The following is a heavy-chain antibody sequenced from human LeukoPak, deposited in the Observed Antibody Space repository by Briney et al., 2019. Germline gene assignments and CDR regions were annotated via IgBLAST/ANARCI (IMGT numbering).Heavy chain of an antibody. V-gene: IGHV4-59*08. J-gene: IGHJ4*02. CDR1: GGSFSGYY. Sequence: PSETLSLTCAVYGGSFSGYYWSWIRQPPGKGLEYIAQMFYNESINYNASLKTRVTMSVDTSKNQISLRLTSVTAADTAVYYCARFGFDRDYWGQGTLVTVSS. CDR2: MFYNESI. D-gene: IGHD3-10*01. CDR3: ARFGFDRDY.